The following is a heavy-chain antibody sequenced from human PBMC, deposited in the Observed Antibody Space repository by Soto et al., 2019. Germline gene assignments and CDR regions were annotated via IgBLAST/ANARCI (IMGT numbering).Heavy chain of an antibody. CDR1: GGSISSSSYY. CDR2: IYYSGST. Sequence: ASETLSLTCTVSGGSISSSSYYWGWIRQPPGKGLEWIGSIYYSGSTYYNPSLKSRVTISVDTSKNQFSLKLSSVTAADTAVYYCARQVYYDFWSGSYNWFDPWGQGTLVTVSS. D-gene: IGHD3-3*01. V-gene: IGHV4-39*01. CDR3: ARQVYYDFWSGSYNWFDP. J-gene: IGHJ5*02.